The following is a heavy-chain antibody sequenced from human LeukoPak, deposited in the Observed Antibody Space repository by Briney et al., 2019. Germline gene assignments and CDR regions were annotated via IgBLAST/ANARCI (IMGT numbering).Heavy chain of an antibody. Sequence: ASVKVSCKASGYTFTSYGISWVRQAPGQGLEWMRWISAYNGNTNYAQKLQGRVTMTTDTSTSTAYMELRSLRSDDTAVYYCARHGDRYYYYYGMDVWGQGTTVTVSS. D-gene: IGHD4-17*01. CDR2: ISAYNGNT. J-gene: IGHJ6*02. CDR3: ARHGDRYYYYYGMDV. CDR1: GYTFTSYG. V-gene: IGHV1-18*01.